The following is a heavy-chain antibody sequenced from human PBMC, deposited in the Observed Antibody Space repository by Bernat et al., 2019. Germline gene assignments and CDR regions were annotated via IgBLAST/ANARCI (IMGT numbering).Heavy chain of an antibody. V-gene: IGHV4-39*01. J-gene: IGHJ5*02. CDR3: ARQEHSSGHGSWFDP. CDR1: GGSISSSSYY. D-gene: IGHD6-19*01. Sequence: QLQLQESGPGLVKPSETLSLTCTVSGGSISSSSYYWGWIRQPPGKGLEWIGSIYYSGSTYYNPSLKSRVTISVDTSKNQFSLKLSSVTAADTAVYYCARQEHSSGHGSWFDPWGQGTLVTVSS. CDR2: IYYSGST.